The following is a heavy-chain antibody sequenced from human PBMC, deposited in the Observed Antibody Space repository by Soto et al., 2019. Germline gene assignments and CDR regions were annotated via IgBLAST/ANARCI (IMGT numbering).Heavy chain of an antibody. CDR3: AREGGDIVQMVYALPWY. J-gene: IGHJ4*02. D-gene: IGHD2-8*01. CDR2: INPNSGAT. CDR1: GYTFTDYY. V-gene: IGHV1-2*02. Sequence: QVHLVQSGAEVKKPGASVKVSYKASGYTFTDYYMHWVRQAPGQGLEWMGWINPNSGATSYAQRFQGRVTMTRDTSISTAYMELSRLTSDDTAVYYCAREGGDIVQMVYALPWYWGQGTLVTVSS.